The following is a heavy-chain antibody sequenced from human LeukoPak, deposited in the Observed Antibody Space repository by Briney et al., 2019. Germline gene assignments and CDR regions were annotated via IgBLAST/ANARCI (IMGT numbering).Heavy chain of an antibody. CDR3: ARELVTIFGVVIMGDYFDY. D-gene: IGHD3-3*01. CDR1: GFTFSSYW. J-gene: IGHJ4*02. Sequence: PGESLRLSCAASGFTFSSYWMSWVHQAPGKGLEWVANIKQDGSEKYYVDSVKGRFTISRDNAKNSLYLQMNSLRAEDTAVYYCARELVTIFGVVIMGDYFDYWGQGTLVTVSS. CDR2: IKQDGSEK. V-gene: IGHV3-7*01.